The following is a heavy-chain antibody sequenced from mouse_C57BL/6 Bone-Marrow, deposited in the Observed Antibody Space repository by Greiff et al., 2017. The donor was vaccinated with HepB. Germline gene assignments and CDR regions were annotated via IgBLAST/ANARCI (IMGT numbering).Heavy chain of an antibody. CDR2: ISNGGGST. CDR1: GFTFSDYY. CDR3: ARHRRYYGYYAMHY. Sequence: EVQGVESGGGLVQPGGSLKLSCAASGFTFSDYYMYWVRQTPEKRLEWVAYISNGGGSTYYPDTVKGRFTISRDNAKNTLYLQMSRLKSEDTAMYYCARHRRYYGYYAMHYWGQGTSVTVSS. J-gene: IGHJ4*01. V-gene: IGHV5-12*01. D-gene: IGHD1-1*01.